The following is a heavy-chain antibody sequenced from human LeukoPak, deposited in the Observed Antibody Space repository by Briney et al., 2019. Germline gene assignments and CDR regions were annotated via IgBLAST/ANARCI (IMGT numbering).Heavy chain of an antibody. CDR3: AKDQAGA. D-gene: IGHD1-26*01. CDR1: GFSFSDYG. J-gene: IGHJ5*02. V-gene: IGHV3-30*02. CDR2: IQYDGSNQ. Sequence: GGSLRLSCAASGFSFSDYGMHWVRQAPGKGLEWVALIQYDGSNQFYADSVKGRFTISRDNGKNTLYLQMNSLGAEDTAVYYCAKDQAGAWGQGTRVTVSS.